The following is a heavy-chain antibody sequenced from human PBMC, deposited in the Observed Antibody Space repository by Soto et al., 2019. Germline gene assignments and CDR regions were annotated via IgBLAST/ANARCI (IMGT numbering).Heavy chain of an antibody. D-gene: IGHD5-18*01. CDR3: ARGIQYRYGMDV. CDR2: INGDGTNT. CDR1: GFTFSNHW. V-gene: IGHV3-74*01. J-gene: IGHJ6*02. Sequence: EVQLVESGGGLVQPGGSQRLSCAAAGFTFSNHWMHWVRQAPGKGLVWVSRINGDGTNTFYADSVKGRFAISRDNAENTVYLQLNSLRGEDTAVYYCARGIQYRYGMDVWGQGTTVTVSS.